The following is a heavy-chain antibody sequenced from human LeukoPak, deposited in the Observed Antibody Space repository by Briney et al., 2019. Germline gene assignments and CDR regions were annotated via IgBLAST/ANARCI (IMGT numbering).Heavy chain of an antibody. CDR2: ISAYNGNT. V-gene: IGHV1-18*01. D-gene: IGHD6-19*01. CDR3: ARAGITSGWVQNMDY. CDR1: GYTFTSYG. Sequence: ASVKVPCKASGYTFTSYGISWVRQAPGQGLEWMGWISAYNGNTKHAQKLQGRVTMTTDTSTSTAYMELRSLRSDDTAVYYCARAGITSGWVQNMDYWGQGTLVTVSS. J-gene: IGHJ4*02.